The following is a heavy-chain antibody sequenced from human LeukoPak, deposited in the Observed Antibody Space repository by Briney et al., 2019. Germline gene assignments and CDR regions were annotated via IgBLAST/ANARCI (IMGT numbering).Heavy chain of an antibody. Sequence: GASVKVSCKASGYTFAGYYMHWVRQAPGQGLEWMGWINPNSGGTNYAQKFQGRVTMTRDTSISTAYMELSRLRSDDTAVYYCARDEDYYDSSGYYRTWGQGTLVTVSS. V-gene: IGHV1-2*02. CDR1: GYTFAGYY. J-gene: IGHJ5*02. CDR2: INPNSGGT. D-gene: IGHD3-22*01. CDR3: ARDEDYYDSSGYYRT.